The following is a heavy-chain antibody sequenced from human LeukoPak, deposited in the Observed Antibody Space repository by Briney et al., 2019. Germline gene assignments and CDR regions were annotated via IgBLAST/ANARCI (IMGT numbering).Heavy chain of an antibody. CDR3: ARDGEPPATWFDP. Sequence: EASVKVSCKASGYTFTGYYMHWVRQAPGQGLEWMGWIDPNSGGTNYAQKFQGRVTRTRDTSISTAYVELSRLRSDDTAVYYCARDGEPPATWFDPWGQGTLVTVSS. V-gene: IGHV1-2*02. J-gene: IGHJ5*02. CDR1: GYTFTGYY. CDR2: IDPNSGGT. D-gene: IGHD1-14*01.